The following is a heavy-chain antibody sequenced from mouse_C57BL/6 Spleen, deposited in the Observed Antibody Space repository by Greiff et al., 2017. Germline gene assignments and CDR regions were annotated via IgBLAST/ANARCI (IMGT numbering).Heavy chain of an antibody. V-gene: IGHV1-15*01. D-gene: IGHD2-5*01. Sequence: VQLQQSGAELVRPGASVTLSCKASGYTFTDYEMHWVKQTPVHGLEWIGAIDPETGGTAYNQKFKGKAILTADTSSSTAYMELRSLTSEDSAVDYCTRNYSNYVGFADWGQGTLVTVSA. CDR3: TRNYSNYVGFAD. CDR1: GYTFTDYE. J-gene: IGHJ3*01. CDR2: IDPETGGT.